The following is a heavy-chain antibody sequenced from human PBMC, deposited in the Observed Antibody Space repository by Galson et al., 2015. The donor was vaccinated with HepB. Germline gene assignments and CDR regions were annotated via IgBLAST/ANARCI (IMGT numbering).Heavy chain of an antibody. Sequence: SVKVSCKASGYTFTSYYMHWVRQAPRQGLEWMGIINPSDGYTSFAQKFQGRVTMTSDTSTSAVYMELSSLRSGDTAVYYCARGRSGDRNAFDIWGQGTVVTVSS. V-gene: IGHV1-46*01. CDR2: INPSDGYT. J-gene: IGHJ3*02. CDR1: GYTFTSYY. D-gene: IGHD7-27*01. CDR3: ARGRSGDRNAFDI.